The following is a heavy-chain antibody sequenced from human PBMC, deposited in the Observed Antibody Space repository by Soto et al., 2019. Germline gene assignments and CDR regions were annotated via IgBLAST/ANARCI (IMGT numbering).Heavy chain of an antibody. CDR3: AKDRPSIAAAGTYYYGMDV. Sequence: EVQLLESGGGLVQPGGSLRLSCAASGFTFSSYAMSWVRQAPGKGLEWVSAISWNSGSIGYADSVKGRFTISRDNAKNSLYLQMNSLRAEDTALYYCAKDRPSIAAAGTYYYGMDVWGQGTTVTVSS. CDR1: GFTFSSYA. J-gene: IGHJ6*02. D-gene: IGHD6-13*01. CDR2: ISWNSGSI. V-gene: IGHV3-9*01.